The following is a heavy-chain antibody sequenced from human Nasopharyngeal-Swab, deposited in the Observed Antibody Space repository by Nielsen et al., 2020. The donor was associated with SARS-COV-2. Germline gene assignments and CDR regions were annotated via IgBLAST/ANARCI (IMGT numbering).Heavy chain of an antibody. J-gene: IGHJ6*02. D-gene: IGHD5-12*01. Sequence: VRQAPGKGLEWVANIKQDGSEKYYVDSVKGRFTISRDNAKNSLYLQMNSLRAEDTAVYYCARTKWLRFGYYYGMDVWGQGTTVTASS. CDR2: IKQDGSEK. CDR3: ARTKWLRFGYYYGMDV. V-gene: IGHV3-7*01.